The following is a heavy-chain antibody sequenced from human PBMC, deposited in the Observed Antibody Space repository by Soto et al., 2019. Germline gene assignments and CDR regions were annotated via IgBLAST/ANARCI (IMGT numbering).Heavy chain of an antibody. V-gene: IGHV3-64D*06. Sequence: PGGTLRLSCSASGFTFSTSGMHWVRLAPGKGLEYVSAVSSDGGSTYYADSVKGRFSISRDNSKDTVYLQMRSLRPEDTAIYYCVRFFYDFWSASVTGAGMDDWGQGTTVNVS. D-gene: IGHD3-3*01. CDR3: VRFFYDFWSASVTGAGMDD. CDR2: VSSDGGST. J-gene: IGHJ6*02. CDR1: GFTFSTSG.